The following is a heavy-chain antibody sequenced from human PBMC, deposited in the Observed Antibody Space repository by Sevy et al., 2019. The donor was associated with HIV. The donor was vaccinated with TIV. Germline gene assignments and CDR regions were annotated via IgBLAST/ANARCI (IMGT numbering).Heavy chain of an antibody. CDR2: FDPEDGET. V-gene: IGHV1-24*01. Sequence: ASVKVSCKVSGYTLTELSMHWVRQAPGKGLEWMGGFDPEDGETIYAQKFQDRVTMTEDTSTDTAYMELSSLRSEDTAVYYCATRMDDFWSGYHDYWGQGTLVTVSS. CDR1: GYTLTELS. D-gene: IGHD3-3*01. CDR3: ATRMDDFWSGYHDY. J-gene: IGHJ4*02.